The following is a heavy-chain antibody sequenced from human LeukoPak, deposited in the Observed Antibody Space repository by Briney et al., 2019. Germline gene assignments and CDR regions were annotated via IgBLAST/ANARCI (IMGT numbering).Heavy chain of an antibody. CDR2: IYYSGST. CDR1: GGSISSYY. V-gene: IGHV4-59*01. CDR3: ARARRFYYDFWSGPDTKNWFDP. J-gene: IGHJ5*02. D-gene: IGHD3-3*01. Sequence: SETLSLTCTVSGGSISSYYWSWIRQPPGKGLEWIGYIYYSGSTNYNPSLKSRVTISVDTSKNQFSLKLSSVTAADTAAYYCARARRFYYDFWSGPDTKNWFDPWGQGTLVTVSS.